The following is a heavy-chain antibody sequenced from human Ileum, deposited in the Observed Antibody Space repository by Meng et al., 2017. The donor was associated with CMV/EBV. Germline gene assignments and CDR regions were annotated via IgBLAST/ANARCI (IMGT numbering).Heavy chain of an antibody. V-gene: IGHV4-59*01. D-gene: IGHD1-26*01. CDR2: IYYSGST. CDR1: GGSISSYY. J-gene: IGHJ4*02. Sequence: GSLRLSCTVSGGSISSYYWGWIRQPPGKGLEWIGYIYYSGSTNYNPSLKSRVTISVDTSKNQFSPKLSSVTAADAAVYYCASGGGSYSTHHDYWGQGTLVTVSS. CDR3: ASGGGSYSTHHDY.